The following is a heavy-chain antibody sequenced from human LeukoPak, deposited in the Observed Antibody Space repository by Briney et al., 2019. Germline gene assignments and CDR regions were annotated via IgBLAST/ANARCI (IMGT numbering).Heavy chain of an antibody. CDR3: ARDHNWGLDH. D-gene: IGHD3-16*01. J-gene: IGHJ4*02. CDR1: GFTFTSYS. Sequence: GGSLRLSCAASGFTFTSYSMNWVRQAPGKGLEWVSYIDSSSTTVLYADSVKGRFTTSRDNARNSLYLQMNGLRDEDTAVYYCARDHNWGLDHWGQGTLVTVSS. CDR2: IDSSSTTV. V-gene: IGHV3-48*02.